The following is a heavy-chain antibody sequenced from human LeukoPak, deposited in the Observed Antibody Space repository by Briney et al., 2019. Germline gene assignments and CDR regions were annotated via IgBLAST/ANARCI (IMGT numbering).Heavy chain of an antibody. CDR1: GFTFSSYG. Sequence: QTGRSLRLSCAASGFTFSSYGMHWVRQAPGKGLEWVAVISYDGSNKYYADSVKGRFTISRDNSKNTLYLQMNSLRAEDTAVYYCAKDGGVGAFDIWGQGTMVTVSS. J-gene: IGHJ3*02. CDR2: ISYDGSNK. D-gene: IGHD3-3*01. CDR3: AKDGGVGAFDI. V-gene: IGHV3-30*18.